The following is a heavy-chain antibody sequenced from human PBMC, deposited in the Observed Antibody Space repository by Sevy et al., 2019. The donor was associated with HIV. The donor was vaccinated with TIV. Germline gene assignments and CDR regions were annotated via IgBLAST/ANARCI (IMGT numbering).Heavy chain of an antibody. CDR2: INTHGTNT. CDR1: GFTFSRYW. J-gene: IGHJ6*02. V-gene: IGHV3-74*01. Sequence: GGSLRLSCAASGFTFSRYWMHWVRHAPGKGLVWVSRINTHGTNTLYADYVKGRFNISRDDAKNTVYLQMNSLRAEGTGVYYCAREGVDFWSGPVDFDYGMDVRGQGTTVTVSS. CDR3: AREGVDFWSGPVDFDYGMDV. D-gene: IGHD3-3*01.